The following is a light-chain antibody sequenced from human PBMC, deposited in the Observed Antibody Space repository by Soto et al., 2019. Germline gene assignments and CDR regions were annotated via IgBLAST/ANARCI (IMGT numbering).Light chain of an antibody. V-gene: IGLV1-44*01. Sequence: QSVLTQPPSASGTPGQRVTISCSGSSSNIGSNILNWYRQVPGTAPKLLIYNNVHRPSGVPDRFSGSKSGASGSLAISGPQLEDEADYYCSAWDGSLNGLVFGGGTKLTVL. J-gene: IGLJ3*02. CDR2: NNV. CDR1: SSNIGSNI. CDR3: SAWDGSLNGLV.